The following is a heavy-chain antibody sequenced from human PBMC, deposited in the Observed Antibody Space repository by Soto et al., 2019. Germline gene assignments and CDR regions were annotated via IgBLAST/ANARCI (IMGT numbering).Heavy chain of an antibody. CDR1: GGSISRYY. D-gene: IGHD3-22*01. J-gene: IGHJ4*02. CDR2: IYYSGST. V-gene: IGHV4-59*01. Sequence: PSETLSLTCTVSGGSISRYYWSWIRQPPGKGLEWIGYIYYSGSTNYNPSLKSRVTISVDTSKNQFSLKLSSVTAADTAVYYCARVGYYYDSSGYYYVIDYWGQGTLVTVSS. CDR3: ARVGYYYDSSGYYYVIDY.